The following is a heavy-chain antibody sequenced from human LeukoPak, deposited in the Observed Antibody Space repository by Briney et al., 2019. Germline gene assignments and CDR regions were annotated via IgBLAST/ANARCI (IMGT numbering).Heavy chain of an antibody. Sequence: GGSLRLSCAASGFTFSSYSMHWVRQAPGKGLEWVSSISSSSSYIYYADSVKGRFTISRDNAKNSLYLQMNSLRAEDTAVYYCARDQSEDTAMDRYYFDYWGQGTLVTVSS. D-gene: IGHD5-18*01. J-gene: IGHJ4*02. CDR2: ISSSSSYI. CDR1: GFTFSSYS. V-gene: IGHV3-21*01. CDR3: ARDQSEDTAMDRYYFDY.